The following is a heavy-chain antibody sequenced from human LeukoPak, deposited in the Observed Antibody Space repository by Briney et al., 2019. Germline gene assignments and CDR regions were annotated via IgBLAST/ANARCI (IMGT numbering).Heavy chain of an antibody. J-gene: IGHJ4*02. D-gene: IGHD3-10*01. CDR2: IKSKTDGGTT. Sequence: GGSLTLSCAASGFTLSNAWMTWVRQAPGKGLEWVGRIKSKTDGGTTDYAAPVKGRFTISRDDSKNTLYLQMNSLKTEDTAVYYCTTAYYYGSGTRDYWGQGTLVTVSS. V-gene: IGHV3-15*01. CDR1: GFTLSNAW. CDR3: TTAYYYGSGTRDY.